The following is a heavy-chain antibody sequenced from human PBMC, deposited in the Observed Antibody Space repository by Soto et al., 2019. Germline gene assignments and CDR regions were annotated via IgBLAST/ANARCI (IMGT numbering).Heavy chain of an antibody. CDR3: AKGGGSYYRHPRIHH. CDR2: MSYDGSNK. V-gene: IGHV3-30*18. D-gene: IGHD1-26*01. Sequence: QVQLVESGGGVVQPGRSLRLSCAASGFTFSTYGMHWVRQAPGKGLEWVAVMSYDGSNKYYADSVRGRFTISRDNSKNTLYLQMNSLRVEDTAVYYCAKGGGSYYRHPRIHHWGQGTLLTASS. J-gene: IGHJ5*02. CDR1: GFTFSTYG.